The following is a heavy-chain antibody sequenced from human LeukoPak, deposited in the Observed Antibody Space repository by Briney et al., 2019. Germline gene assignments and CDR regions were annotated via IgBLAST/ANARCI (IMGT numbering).Heavy chain of an antibody. CDR2: IYSSGST. CDR3: VSSGYNPRFYYYYLDV. J-gene: IGHJ6*03. CDR1: GGSISRGSYY. Sequence: SETLSLTCTVSGGSISRGSYYWSWIRQPAGKGLEWIGRIYSSGSTNYTPPLRSRATISIDTSSNELSLKLSSVTAADTAVYYCVSSGYNPRFYYYYLDVWGKGTTVTISS. D-gene: IGHD3-22*01. V-gene: IGHV4-61*02.